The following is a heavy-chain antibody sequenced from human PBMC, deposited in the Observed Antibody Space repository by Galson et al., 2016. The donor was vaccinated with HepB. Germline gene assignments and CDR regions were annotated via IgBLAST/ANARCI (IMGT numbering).Heavy chain of an antibody. D-gene: IGHD1-14*01. Sequence: LRLSCAASGFTFSTYAMYWVRQAPGKGLEWMALVAYDGVTKFYSDSVKGRFTISRDSSENILYLQMNSLRTEDTAVYYCATKAEYLSNAVEIWGQGTTVTVST. J-gene: IGHJ3*02. V-gene: IGHV3-30*01. CDR2: VAYDGVTK. CDR3: ATKAEYLSNAVEI. CDR1: GFTFSTYA.